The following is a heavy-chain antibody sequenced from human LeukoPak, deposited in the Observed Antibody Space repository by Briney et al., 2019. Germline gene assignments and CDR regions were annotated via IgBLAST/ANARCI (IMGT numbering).Heavy chain of an antibody. D-gene: IGHD2-15*01. Sequence: PGGSLRLSCAASGFTFKSYAMIWVRQAPGKGLESVSSISTAGDRTYYADSVQGRFTISRDNSKSTLCLQMNSLRAEDTAVYYCAKQLEYCSDGSCYFPYWGQGTLVTVSS. J-gene: IGHJ4*02. CDR1: GFTFKSYA. V-gene: IGHV3-23*01. CDR2: ISTAGDRT. CDR3: AKQLEYCSDGSCYFPY.